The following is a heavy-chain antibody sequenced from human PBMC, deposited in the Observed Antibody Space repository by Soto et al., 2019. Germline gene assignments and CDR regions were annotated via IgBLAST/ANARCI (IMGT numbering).Heavy chain of an antibody. CDR2: ISYDGSNK. D-gene: IGHD5-12*01. V-gene: IGHV3-30-3*01. J-gene: IGHJ3*02. CDR1: GFTFSSYA. Sequence: QVQLVESGGGVVQPGRSLRLSCAASGFTFSSYAMHWVRQAPGKGLEWVAVISYDGSNKYYADSVKGRFTISRDNSKNTLYLQMNSLRAEDTAVYYCARDQRFVIVATIRGAFDIWGQGTMVTVSS. CDR3: ARDQRFVIVATIRGAFDI.